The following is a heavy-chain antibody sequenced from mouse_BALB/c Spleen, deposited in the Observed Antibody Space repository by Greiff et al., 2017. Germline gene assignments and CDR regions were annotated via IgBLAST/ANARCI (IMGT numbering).Heavy chain of an antibody. CDR1: GYTFTEYT. V-gene: IGHV1-18*01. D-gene: IGHD3-1*01. CDR3: ARSGSLYWYFDV. Sequence: EVKLVESGPELVKPGASVKISCKTSGYTFTEYTMHWVKQSHGKSLEWIGGINPNNGGTSYNQKFKGKATLTVDKSSSTAYMELRSLTSEDSAVYYCARSGSLYWYFDVWGAGTTVTVSS. J-gene: IGHJ1*01. CDR2: INPNNGGT.